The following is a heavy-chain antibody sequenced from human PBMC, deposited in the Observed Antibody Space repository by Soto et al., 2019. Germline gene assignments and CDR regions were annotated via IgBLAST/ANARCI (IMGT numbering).Heavy chain of an antibody. CDR1: GGTFSSYA. J-gene: IGHJ6*02. D-gene: IGHD2-2*02. Sequence: GASVKVSCKASGGTFSSYAISWVRQAPGQGLEWMGGIIPIFGTANYAQKFQGRVTITADESTSTAYMELSSLRSEDTAVYYCAITILAPSYYYGMDLWGQGTTVTVSS. CDR2: IIPIFGTA. CDR3: AITILAPSYYYGMDL. V-gene: IGHV1-69*13.